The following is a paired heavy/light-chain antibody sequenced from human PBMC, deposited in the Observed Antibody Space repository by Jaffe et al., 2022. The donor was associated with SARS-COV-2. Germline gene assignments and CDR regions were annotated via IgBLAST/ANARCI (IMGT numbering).Heavy chain of an antibody. D-gene: IGHD3-22*01. CDR3: ASSGLGWLLRGGDYYFDY. J-gene: IGHJ4*02. Sequence: QVQLVQSGAEVKKPGASVKVSCKASGYTFTSYGISWVRQAPGQGLEWMGWISAYNGNTNYAQKLQGRVTMTTDTSTSTAYMELRSLRSDDTAVYYCASSGLGWLLRGGDYYFDYWGQGTLVTVSS. CDR2: ISAYNGNT. V-gene: IGHV1-18*01. CDR1: GYTFTSYG.
Light chain of an antibody. CDR2: GAS. CDR1: QSVSSSY. V-gene: IGKV3-20*01. CDR3: QQYGSSPKT. J-gene: IGKJ2*01. Sequence: EIVLTQSPGTLSLSPGERATLSCRASQSVSSSYLAWYQQKPGQAPRLLIYGASSRATGIPDRFSGSGSGTDFTLTISRLEPEDFAVYYCQQYGSSPKTFGQGTKLEIK.